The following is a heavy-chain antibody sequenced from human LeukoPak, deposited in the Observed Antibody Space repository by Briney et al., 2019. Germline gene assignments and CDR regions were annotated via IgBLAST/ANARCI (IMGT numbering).Heavy chain of an antibody. J-gene: IGHJ3*01. CDR1: GGSISSGGYY. Sequence: SETLSLTCTVSGGSISSGGYYWSWIRQHPGKGLEWIGYIYYSGSTYHNPSLKSRVTISVDTSKNQFSLKLSSVTAADTAVYYCARDGGWGYYEPWGQGTMVTVSS. D-gene: IGHD3-22*01. CDR2: IYYSGST. V-gene: IGHV4-31*03. CDR3: ARDGGWGYYEP.